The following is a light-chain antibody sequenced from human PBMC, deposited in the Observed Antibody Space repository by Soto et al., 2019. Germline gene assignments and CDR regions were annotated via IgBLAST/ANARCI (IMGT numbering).Light chain of an antibody. Sequence: DIQLTQSPSFLSASVGDRVTITCRASQDITNYLAWYLQKPGKAPKLLIYGASTLQSGVPSRFSGSGSGTEFTLTVSSLQPEDFATYSCQQLNASPHSFGGGTKVEIK. CDR1: QDITNY. V-gene: IGKV1-9*01. CDR3: QQLNASPHS. J-gene: IGKJ4*01. CDR2: GAS.